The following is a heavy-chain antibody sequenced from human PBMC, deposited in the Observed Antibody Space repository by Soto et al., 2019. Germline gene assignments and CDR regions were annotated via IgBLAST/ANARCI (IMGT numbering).Heavy chain of an antibody. CDR2: ISSNSSYI. V-gene: IGHV3-21*01. CDR1: GFTFSSYS. Sequence: EVQLVESGGGLVKPGGSLRLSCAASGFTFSSYSMNWVRQAPGKGLEWVSSISSNSSYIYYADSVKGRFTISRDNAKNSLYLQRNSLRAEDTAVYYCARGEPGAWAPTYYYYGMDVWGQGTTVTVSS. J-gene: IGHJ6*02. CDR3: ARGEPGAWAPTYYYYGMDV. D-gene: IGHD7-27*01.